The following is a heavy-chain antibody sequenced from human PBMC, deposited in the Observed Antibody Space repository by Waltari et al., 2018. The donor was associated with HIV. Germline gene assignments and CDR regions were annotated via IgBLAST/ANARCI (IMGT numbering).Heavy chain of an antibody. V-gene: IGHV3-21*01. D-gene: IGHD6-13*01. CDR2: ISSSGSFI. CDR3: ARDSRGTSWSLNWFDP. Sequence: EVHLVDSVVRLVKPGGSLSLPCVASGLTLRDPSLKWCRQSPGKGLEWVSSISSSGSFIYYADSVKGRFTISRDNAQNSMYLQMNNLRADDSAMYYCARDSRGTSWSLNWFDPWGQGTLVTVSS. CDR1: GLTLRDPS. J-gene: IGHJ5*02.